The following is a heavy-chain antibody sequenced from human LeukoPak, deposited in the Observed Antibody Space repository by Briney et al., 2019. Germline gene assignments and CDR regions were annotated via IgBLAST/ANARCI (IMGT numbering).Heavy chain of an antibody. Sequence: ASLKVSCKISEYSLSDLSIHWVREAPGEGLEWMGGFDSENNKMVYSQKFQGRVTMTEDTSADTAYMELTSLRSEDTAVYFCATDRVYRSSGRSGGFFDYWGQGTLVIVSS. CDR1: EYSLSDLS. V-gene: IGHV1-24*01. CDR2: FDSENNKM. J-gene: IGHJ4*02. CDR3: ATDRVYRSSGRSGGFFDY. D-gene: IGHD6-19*01.